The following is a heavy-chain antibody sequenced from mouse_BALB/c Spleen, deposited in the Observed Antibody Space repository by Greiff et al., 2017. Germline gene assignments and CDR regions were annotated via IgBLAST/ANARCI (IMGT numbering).Heavy chain of an antibody. CDR3: ARGGHYCGSSCWYFDV. D-gene: IGHD1-1*01. J-gene: IGHJ1*01. CDR2: ISSGSSTI. CDR1: GFTFSSFG. Sequence: EVQLVESGGGLVQPGGSRKLSCAASGFTFSSFGMHWVRQAPEKGLEWVAYISSGSSTIYYADTVKGRFTISRDNPKNTLFLQMTSLRSEDTAMYYCARGGHYCGSSCWYFDVWGAGTTVTVTS. V-gene: IGHV5-17*02.